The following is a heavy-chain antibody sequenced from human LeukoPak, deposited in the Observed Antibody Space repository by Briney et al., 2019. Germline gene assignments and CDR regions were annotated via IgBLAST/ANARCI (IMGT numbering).Heavy chain of an antibody. Sequence: ASVKVSCKSSGYXFTRYFIHWVRQAPGQGLEWMGIIIPSDGSTSYAQKFQGRVTMTRDTSTSTVYMELSSLRSEDTAVYYCATGKVVTMVRGVIITYFDYWGQGTLVTVSS. J-gene: IGHJ4*02. D-gene: IGHD3-10*01. CDR3: ATGKVVTMVRGVIITYFDY. V-gene: IGHV1-46*01. CDR2: IIPSDGST. CDR1: GYXFTRYF.